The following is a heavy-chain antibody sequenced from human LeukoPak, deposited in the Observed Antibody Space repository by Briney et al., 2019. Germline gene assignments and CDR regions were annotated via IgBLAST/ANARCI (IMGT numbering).Heavy chain of an antibody. V-gene: IGHV3-23*01. CDR3: ATLGQLRPPYYYYYGMDV. CDR2: ISGSGGST. D-gene: IGHD6-13*01. J-gene: IGHJ6*02. CDR1: GFTFSSYA. Sequence: GGSLRLSCAASGFTFSSYAMSWVRQAPGKGLEWVSAISGSGGSTYYADSVKDRFTISRDNSKNTLYLQMNSLRAEDTAVYYCATLGQLRPPYYYYYGMDVWGQGTTVTVSS.